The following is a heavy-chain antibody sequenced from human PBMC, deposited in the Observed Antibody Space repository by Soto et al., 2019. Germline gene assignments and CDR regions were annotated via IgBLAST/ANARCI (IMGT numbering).Heavy chain of an antibody. Sequence: GGSLRLSCAASGFTFSSYAMHWVRQAPGKGLGWVAVISYDGSNKYYADSVKGRFTISRDNSKNTLYLQMNSLRAEDTAVYYCYFWGSEYYFDYWGQGTLVTVSS. CDR1: GFTFSSYA. D-gene: IGHD7-27*01. V-gene: IGHV3-30*04. J-gene: IGHJ4*02. CDR3: YFWGSEYYFDY. CDR2: ISYDGSNK.